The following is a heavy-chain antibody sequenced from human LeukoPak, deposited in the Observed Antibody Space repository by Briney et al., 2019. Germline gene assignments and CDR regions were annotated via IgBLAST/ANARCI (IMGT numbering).Heavy chain of an antibody. Sequence: PSETLSLTCAVYGGSFSDYYWTWIRQPPGKGLEWVSAISGSGGSTYYADSVKGRFTISRDNSKNTLYLQMNSLRAEDTAVYYCAKDHVNPSYYDILTGQFDYWGQGTLVTVSS. D-gene: IGHD3-9*01. J-gene: IGHJ4*02. CDR3: AKDHVNPSYYDILTGQFDY. V-gene: IGHV3-23*01. CDR2: ISGSGGST. CDR1: GGSFSDYY.